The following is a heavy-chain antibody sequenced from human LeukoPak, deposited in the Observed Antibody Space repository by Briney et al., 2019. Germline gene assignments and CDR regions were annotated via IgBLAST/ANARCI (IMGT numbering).Heavy chain of an antibody. D-gene: IGHD1-26*01. J-gene: IGHJ3*02. CDR2: IYTSGST. CDR3: ARGWSGSYSRAFDI. Sequence: PSETLSLTCTVSGGSISSYYWSWLRQPAGKGLEWIGRIYTSGSTNYNPSLKSRVTMSVDTSKNQFSLKLSSVTAADTAVYYCARGWSGSYSRAFDIWGQGTMVTVSS. CDR1: GGSISSYY. V-gene: IGHV4-4*07.